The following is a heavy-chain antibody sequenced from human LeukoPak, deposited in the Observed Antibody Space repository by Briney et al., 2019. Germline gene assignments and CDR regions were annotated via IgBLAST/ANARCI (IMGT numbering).Heavy chain of an antibody. CDR2: IYHSGST. CDR3: AREGELLFFDY. Sequence: QPSETLSLTCAVYGGSFSGYYWSWIRQPPGKGLEWIGYIYHSGSTYYNPSLKSRVTISVDRSKNQFSLKLSSVTAADTAVYYCAREGELLFFDYWGQGTLVTVSS. CDR1: GGSFSGYY. J-gene: IGHJ4*02. V-gene: IGHV4-34*01. D-gene: IGHD3-10*01.